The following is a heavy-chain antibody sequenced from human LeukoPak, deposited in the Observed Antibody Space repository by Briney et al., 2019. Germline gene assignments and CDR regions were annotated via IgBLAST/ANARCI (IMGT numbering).Heavy chain of an antibody. D-gene: IGHD6-6*01. J-gene: IGHJ3*02. V-gene: IGHV3-30*02. Sequence: GGSLRLSCAASGFTFSSYGMHWVRQAPGKGLEWVAFVRNDGTNKHYADSVKGRFTISRDNSKKTLYLQMNSLRTEDTAVYYCAKDRRAARPPNAFDIWGQGTMVTVSS. CDR2: VRNDGTNK. CDR3: AKDRRAARPPNAFDI. CDR1: GFTFSSYG.